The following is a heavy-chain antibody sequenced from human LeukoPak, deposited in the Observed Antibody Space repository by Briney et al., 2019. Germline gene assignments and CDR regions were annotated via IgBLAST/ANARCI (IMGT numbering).Heavy chain of an antibody. V-gene: IGHV3-30-3*01. J-gene: IGHJ3*02. CDR3: ARDGQGGVTDAFDI. CDR2: VSYDGSIK. CDR1: GFTLSYNT. Sequence: GGSLRLSCAASGFTLSYNTMHWVRRTPGKGLEWVVLVSYDGSIKRYADSVKGRFTISRDNPNNILYLQMDSLRAEDTAVYYCARDGQGGVTDAFDIWGQGKMVTVSS. D-gene: IGHD3-16*01.